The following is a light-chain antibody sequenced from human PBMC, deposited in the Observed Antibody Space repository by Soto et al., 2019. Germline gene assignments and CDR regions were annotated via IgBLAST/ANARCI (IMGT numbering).Light chain of an antibody. CDR1: QSISSW. V-gene: IGKV1-5*01. J-gene: IGKJ2*01. CDR2: DAS. Sequence: DIQMTQSPSTLSASVGDRVTITCRASQSISSWLAWYQQRPGKTPKLLIHDASNLGSGVPSRFSGSGSGTEFTLTIISLQPDDFATYYCQQYNSFSYTFGQGTKVEIK. CDR3: QQYNSFSYT.